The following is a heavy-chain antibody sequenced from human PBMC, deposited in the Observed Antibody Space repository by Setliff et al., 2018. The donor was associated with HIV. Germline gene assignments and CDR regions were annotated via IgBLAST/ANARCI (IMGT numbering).Heavy chain of an antibody. V-gene: IGHV4-38-2*01. D-gene: IGHD6-19*01. J-gene: IGHJ2*01. CDR3: ARTRTIAVAGPPPEWYFDL. CDR1: GSYSISSGFY. Sequence: SETLSLTCAVSGSYSISSGFYWGWIRQPPGKGLEWIGNIYHSGNTYYNPSLKSRVTISVDTSKNQFSLKLRSVTAADTAVYYCARTRTIAVAGPPPEWYFDLWGRGTLVTVSS. CDR2: IYHSGNT.